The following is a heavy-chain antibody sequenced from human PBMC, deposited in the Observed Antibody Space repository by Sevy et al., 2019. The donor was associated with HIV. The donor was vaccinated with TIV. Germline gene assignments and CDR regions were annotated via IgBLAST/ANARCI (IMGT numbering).Heavy chain of an antibody. D-gene: IGHD3-10*01. J-gene: IGHJ6*02. V-gene: IGHV3-49*03. CDR1: GFNVGDYV. CDR2: IRSKAYGETR. Sequence: GGSLRLSCRASGFNVGDYVMSWFRQAPGKGLDWVGFIRSKAYGETREYAASVKGRVTISREDSKGIAYLQMHRLKTEDTGRYYCTRAMYYHDSGSYYGMDVWGQGTTVTVSS. CDR3: TRAMYYHDSGSYYGMDV.